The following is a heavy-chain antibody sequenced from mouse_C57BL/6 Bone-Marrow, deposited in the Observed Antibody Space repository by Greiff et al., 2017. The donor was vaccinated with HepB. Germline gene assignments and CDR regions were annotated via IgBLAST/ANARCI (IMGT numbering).Heavy chain of an antibody. CDR2: SRNKANDYTT. CDR1: GFTFSDFY. Sequence: EVMLVESGGGLVQPGRSLRLSCATSGFTFSDFYMEWVRQAPGKGLEWIAASRNKANDYTTEYSASVKGRFIVSRDTSQSILYLQMNALRAEDTAIYYCARDDGYWYFDVWGTGTTVTVSS. CDR3: ARDDGYWYFDV. D-gene: IGHD1-1*02. J-gene: IGHJ1*03. V-gene: IGHV7-1*01.